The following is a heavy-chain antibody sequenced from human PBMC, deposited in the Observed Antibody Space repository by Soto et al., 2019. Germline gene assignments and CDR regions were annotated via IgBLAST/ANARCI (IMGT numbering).Heavy chain of an antibody. V-gene: IGHV3-33*01. CDR1: GFTFSTYG. CDR3: ARDQTDSGGYSDS. D-gene: IGHD3-22*01. J-gene: IGHJ4*02. CDR2: IWNDGSNE. Sequence: GGSLRLSCEASGFTFSTYGMHWVRQAPGKGLEWVAIIWNDGSNEYYADSVEGRFTISRDNSKNTLYLQLRNLRAEDSAVYFCARDQTDSGGYSDSWGQGTLVTVSS.